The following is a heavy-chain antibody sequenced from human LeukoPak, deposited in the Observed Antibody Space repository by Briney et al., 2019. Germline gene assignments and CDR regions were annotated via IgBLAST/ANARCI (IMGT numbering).Heavy chain of an antibody. J-gene: IGHJ4*02. V-gene: IGHV4-39*01. CDR3: ARSSNDGDYVVLHLTPDY. Sequence: SETLSLTCTVSGGSISSSNYYWGWIRQPPGKGLEWIGSIYYSGSTYYNPSLKSRVTISVDTSKNQFSLKLSSVTAADTALYYCARSSNDGDYVVLHLTPDYWGQGTLVTVSS. CDR2: IYYSGST. CDR1: GGSISSSNYY. D-gene: IGHD4-17*01.